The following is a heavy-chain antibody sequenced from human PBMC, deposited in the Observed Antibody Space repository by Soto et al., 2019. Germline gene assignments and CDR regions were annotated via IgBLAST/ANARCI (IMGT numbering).Heavy chain of an antibody. V-gene: IGHV4-30-4*01. CDR3: AREKGYISGPRNFDS. Sequence: SETLSLTCTVSGGSVSSGDYFWSWIRQPPGKGLEWIGYIYDSGSSYYNPSLKSRVTMSVDTSKNQFSLKLRSVTAADTAMYYCAREKGYISGPRNFDSWGQGTLVTVSS. J-gene: IGHJ4*02. D-gene: IGHD5-12*01. CDR2: IYDSGSS. CDR1: GGSVSSGDYF.